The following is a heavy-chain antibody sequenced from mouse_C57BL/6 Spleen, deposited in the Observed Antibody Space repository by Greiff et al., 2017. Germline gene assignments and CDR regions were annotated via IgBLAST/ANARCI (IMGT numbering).Heavy chain of an antibody. J-gene: IGHJ1*03. V-gene: IGHV1-26*01. CDR1: GYTFTDYD. Sequence: QLQQSGPELLKPGASGKISGKASGYTFTDYDMNWVKQSHGRSLEWIGDMNPHNGGTSYNQKFKGKATLTVVTSSSSSYMELRNLTCQDSAVYYCEYSYLWYFDVWGTGTTVTVSS. D-gene: IGHD1-1*01. CDR3: EYSYLWYFDV. CDR2: MNPHNGGT.